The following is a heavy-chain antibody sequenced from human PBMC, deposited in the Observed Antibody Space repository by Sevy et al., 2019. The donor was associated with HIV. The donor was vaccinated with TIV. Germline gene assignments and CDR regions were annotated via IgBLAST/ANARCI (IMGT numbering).Heavy chain of an antibody. J-gene: IGHJ6*02. V-gene: IGHV3-21*04. Sequence: GGSLRLSCAASGFTFSRYTMNWVRQAPGKGLEWVSSISSSSSYIYYADSVKGRFTISRDNAKNSLYLQMNSLRAEDTAVYYCARDIGHHYYGMDVWGQGTTVTVSS. CDR1: GFTFSRYT. CDR3: ARDIGHHYYGMDV. CDR2: ISSSSSYI.